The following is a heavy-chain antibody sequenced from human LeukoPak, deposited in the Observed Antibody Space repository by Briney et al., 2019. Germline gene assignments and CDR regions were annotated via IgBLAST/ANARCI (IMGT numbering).Heavy chain of an antibody. CDR3: TLIKGWGSGTYYLDY. V-gene: IGHV3-15*01. CDR1: GFDIYNDW. D-gene: IGHD3-10*01. Sequence: GRSLRLSCAASGFDIYNDWMSWVRQAPGRGLEWVGRIKSKSAGGTIDYAAPVNGRFIISRDDSKNTLYLQMNSLKTGDTAMYYCTLIKGWGSGTYYLDYWGQGTLVTVSS. CDR2: IKSKSAGGTI. J-gene: IGHJ4*02.